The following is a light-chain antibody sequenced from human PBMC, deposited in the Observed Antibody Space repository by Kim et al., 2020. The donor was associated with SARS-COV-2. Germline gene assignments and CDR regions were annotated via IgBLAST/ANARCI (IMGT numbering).Light chain of an antibody. J-gene: IGLJ2*01. CDR3: SSYTNSNVI. Sequence: PGTSVTLSCTGTSSDVGGYNYVSWYQQHPGKAPKLIIYDVSNRPSGVSNRFSGSKSGNTASLTISGLQPEDEADYYCSSYTNSNVIFGGGTQLTVL. V-gene: IGLV2-14*03. CDR1: SSDVGGYNY. CDR2: DVS.